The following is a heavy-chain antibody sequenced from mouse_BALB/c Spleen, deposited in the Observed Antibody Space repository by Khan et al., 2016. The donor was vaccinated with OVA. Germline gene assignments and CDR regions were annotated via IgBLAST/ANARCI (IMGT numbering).Heavy chain of an antibody. Sequence: QVQLKQSGPGLVAPSQSLSITCTVSGFSLTSYGVHWVRQPPGKGLEWLGVIWAGGSTNYNSALMSRLSISKDNSKSQVFLKMNSLQTDDTAMYYCARDRGGNWFAYGGQGTLVTVSA. D-gene: IGHD1-1*02. CDR3: ARDRGGNWFAY. V-gene: IGHV2-9*02. CDR2: IWAGGST. CDR1: GFSLTSYG. J-gene: IGHJ3*01.